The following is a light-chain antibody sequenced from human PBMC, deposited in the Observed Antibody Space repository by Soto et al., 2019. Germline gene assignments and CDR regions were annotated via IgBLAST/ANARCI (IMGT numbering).Light chain of an antibody. Sequence: QSVLTQPPSVSGAPGQRVTTSCTGSSSNIGAGYDVHWYQQLPGTAPKLLIYGNSNRPSGVPDRFSGSKSGTSDSLAIPGLQAEAEADYYCQSYDSSLSGYVFGTGTKLTVL. CDR3: QSYDSSLSGYV. V-gene: IGLV1-40*01. J-gene: IGLJ1*01. CDR2: GNS. CDR1: SSNIGAGYD.